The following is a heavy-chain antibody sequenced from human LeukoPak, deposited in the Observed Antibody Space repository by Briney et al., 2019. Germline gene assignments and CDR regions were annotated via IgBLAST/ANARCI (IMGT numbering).Heavy chain of an antibody. CDR1: GGSISSGGYY. J-gene: IGHJ4*02. Sequence: PSQTLSLTCTVSGGSISSGGYYWSWIRQHPGKGLEWIGEINHSGSTNYNPSLKSRVTISVDTSKNQFSLKLSSVTAADTAVYYCARGISYHHPFDYWGQGTLVTVSS. V-gene: IGHV4-31*03. D-gene: IGHD2-2*01. CDR3: ARGISYHHPFDY. CDR2: INHSGST.